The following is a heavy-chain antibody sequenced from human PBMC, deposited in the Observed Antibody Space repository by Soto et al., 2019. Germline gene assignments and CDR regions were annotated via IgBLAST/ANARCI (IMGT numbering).Heavy chain of an antibody. D-gene: IGHD2-21*02. J-gene: IGHJ6*04. CDR1: GGSFSGYY. Sequence: SETLSLTCAVYGGSFSGYYWTWIRQPPGKGLEWIGEINHSGTINFNPSLKSRLTISLDTSKKHFYLKLSSVTDADTAAYYCARADRTLVTSYSLDVWGKGTTVTVSS. CDR2: INHSGTI. V-gene: IGHV4-34*01. CDR3: ARADRTLVTSYSLDV.